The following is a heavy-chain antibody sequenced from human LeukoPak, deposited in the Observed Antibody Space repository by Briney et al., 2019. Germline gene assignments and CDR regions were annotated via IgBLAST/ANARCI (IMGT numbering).Heavy chain of an antibody. D-gene: IGHD3-16*01. CDR3: ARDDLWGWYNWFDP. V-gene: IGHV1-2*02. CDR1: GYTFTGYY. Sequence: ASVKVSCKASGYTFTGYYMHWVRQAPGQGLEWMGWINPNSGGTNYAQKFQGRVTMTRDTSISTAYMELSRLRSDDTAVYYCARDDLWGWYNWFDPWGQGTLVTVSS. CDR2: INPNSGGT. J-gene: IGHJ5*02.